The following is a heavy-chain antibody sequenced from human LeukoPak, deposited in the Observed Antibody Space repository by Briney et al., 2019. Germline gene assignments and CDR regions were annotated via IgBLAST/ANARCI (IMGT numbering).Heavy chain of an antibody. V-gene: IGHV4-59*01. CDR3: ARRGGWSGQSFDY. CDR2: IYYGGST. J-gene: IGHJ4*02. Sequence: SETLSLTCTVSGGSISSYYWTWIRQPPGRGLEWIGYIYYGGSTKYNPSLKSRVTISVDTSKNQFSLKLTSLTAADTAVYYCARRGGWSGQSFDYWGQGTLVTVSS. D-gene: IGHD3-3*01. CDR1: GGSISSYY.